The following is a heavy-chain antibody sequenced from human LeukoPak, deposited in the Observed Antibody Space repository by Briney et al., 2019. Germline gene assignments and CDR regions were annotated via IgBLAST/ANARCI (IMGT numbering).Heavy chain of an antibody. CDR2: ISDGGDTT. J-gene: IGHJ4*02. CDR3: AKTQGFFDH. Sequence: GGSLRLFCAASGFTFSNNGMTWVRQAPGKGMEWVTGISDGGDTTYDAGSVKGRFTVSRDNSKNILYPQMNSLRAEDTAIYYCAKTQGFFDHWGQGSLVTVSS. CDR1: GFTFSNNG. V-gene: IGHV3-23*01.